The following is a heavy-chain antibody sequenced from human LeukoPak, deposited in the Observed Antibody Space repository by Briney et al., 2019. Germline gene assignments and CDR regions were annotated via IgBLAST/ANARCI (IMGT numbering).Heavy chain of an antibody. J-gene: IGHJ3*02. Sequence: PGGSLRLSCAASGFTFSSYDMHWVRRATGKGLEWVSAIATGGDTFYSASVKGRFTISRQNAKSSLYLQMNSLRAGDTAVYYCARGGRDGFDIWGQGTRVTVSS. CDR3: ARGGRDGFDI. V-gene: IGHV3-13*01. CDR1: GFTFSSYD. D-gene: IGHD2-15*01. CDR2: IATGGDT.